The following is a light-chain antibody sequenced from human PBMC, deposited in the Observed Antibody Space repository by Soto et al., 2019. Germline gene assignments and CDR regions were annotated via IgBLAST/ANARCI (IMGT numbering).Light chain of an antibody. V-gene: IGKV3-15*01. J-gene: IGKJ4*01. Sequence: EIVLTQSPATLSVSPGGSATLSCRASQSVTFDLVWYQQRPGQAPRLLIYGAFKRATGVPARFSGSGSGTEFTLTISGLESEDFAVYYCQQYTNLETFGGGTRVEIK. CDR2: GAF. CDR3: QQYTNLET. CDR1: QSVTFD.